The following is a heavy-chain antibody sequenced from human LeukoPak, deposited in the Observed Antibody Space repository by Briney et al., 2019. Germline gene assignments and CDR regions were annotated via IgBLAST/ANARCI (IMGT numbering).Heavy chain of an antibody. D-gene: IGHD1-26*01. Sequence: SETLSLTCNVPGGSISTNYWTWIRQPPGKGLEWIGYIYYSGNTNYNPSLKSRVTISVDKSRNQFSLKLTSVTAADTAVYYCARAYSGTLPAKDWGQGTLVTVSS. CDR2: IYYSGNT. CDR3: ARAYSGTLPAKD. CDR1: GGSISTNY. V-gene: IGHV4-59*01. J-gene: IGHJ4*02.